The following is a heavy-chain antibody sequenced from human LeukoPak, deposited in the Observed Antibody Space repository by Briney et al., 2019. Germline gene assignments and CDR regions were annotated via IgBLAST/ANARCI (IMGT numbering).Heavy chain of an antibody. CDR3: AKDKIEMATYYFDY. D-gene: IGHD5-24*01. V-gene: IGHV3-30*02. CDR2: IRYDGSNK. CDR1: GFTFSSYG. Sequence: GGSLRLSCAASGFTFSSYGMHWVRQAPGKGLEWVAFIRYDGSNKYYADSVKGRFTISRDNSKNTLYLQMNSLRAEDTGVYYCAKDKIEMATYYFDYWGQGTLVTVSS. J-gene: IGHJ4*02.